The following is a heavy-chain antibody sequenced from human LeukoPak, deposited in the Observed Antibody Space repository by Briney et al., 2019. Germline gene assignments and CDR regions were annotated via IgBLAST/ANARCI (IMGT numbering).Heavy chain of an antibody. Sequence: ASVKVSCKASGYTFTSYAMHWVRQAPGQRLEWMGWINAGNGNTKYSQKFQGRVTITRDTSASTAYMELSSLRSEDTAVYYCARDLGGDYESNDAFDIWGQGTMVTVSS. J-gene: IGHJ3*02. CDR1: GYTFTSYA. CDR2: INAGNGNT. CDR3: ARDLGGDYESNDAFDI. D-gene: IGHD4-17*01. V-gene: IGHV1-3*01.